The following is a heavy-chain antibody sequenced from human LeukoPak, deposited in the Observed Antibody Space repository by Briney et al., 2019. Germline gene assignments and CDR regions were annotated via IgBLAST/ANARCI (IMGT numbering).Heavy chain of an antibody. J-gene: IGHJ5*02. CDR2: IYYSGST. CDR1: GGSISSYY. CDR3: ARHPDYYGSGSSNRFDP. Sequence: SETLSLTCTVSGGSISSYYWSWIRQPPGKGLEWIGYIYYSGSTNYNPFLKSRDTISVDTSKNQFSLKLSSVTAADTAVYYRARHPDYYGSGSSNRFDPWGQGTLVTVSS. V-gene: IGHV4-59*01. D-gene: IGHD3-10*01.